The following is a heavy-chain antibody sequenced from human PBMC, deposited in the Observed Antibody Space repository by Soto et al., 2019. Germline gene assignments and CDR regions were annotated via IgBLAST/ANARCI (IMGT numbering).Heavy chain of an antibody. V-gene: IGHV1-69*13. Sequence: ASVKISCKASGGTFSSYAISWVRQAPGQGLEWMGGTIPIFGTANYAQKFQGRVAITAEESTSTAYMELSSLRSEDTAVYYCARVGDRSGYYYYFEYWGEGTLVTVSS. CDR1: GGTFSSYA. CDR2: TIPIFGTA. D-gene: IGHD3-22*01. J-gene: IGHJ4*02. CDR3: ARVGDRSGYYYYFEY.